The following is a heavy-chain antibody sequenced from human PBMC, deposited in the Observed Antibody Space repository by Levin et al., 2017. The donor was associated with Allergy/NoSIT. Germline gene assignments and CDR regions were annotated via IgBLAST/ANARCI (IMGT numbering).Heavy chain of an antibody. CDR2: IWYDGSNK. D-gene: IGHD3-9*01. Sequence: GGSLRLSCAASGFTFSSYGMHWVRQAPGKGLEWVAVIWYDGSNKYYADSVKGRFTISRDNSKNTLYLQMNSLRAEDTAVYYCARDGALRYFDWSKLDYWGQGTLVTVSS. V-gene: IGHV3-33*01. CDR3: ARDGALRYFDWSKLDY. J-gene: IGHJ4*02. CDR1: GFTFSSYG.